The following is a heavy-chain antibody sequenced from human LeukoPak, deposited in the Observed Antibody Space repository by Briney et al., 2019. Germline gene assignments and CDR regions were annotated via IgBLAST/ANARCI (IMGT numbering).Heavy chain of an antibody. CDR3: ARRLAAGGTTLHY. CDR1: GCTFTNYD. CDR2: MNPNSGNT. J-gene: IGHJ4*02. V-gene: IGHV1-8*01. Sequence: GSSVKVSCEACGCTFTNYDINLVRQATRQGLEWFGWMNPNSGNTGYAQNFQGRVSMTRNTSTSTAYMELSSLRSEDTAVYYCARRLAAGGTTLHYWGQGTPVTVSS. D-gene: IGHD1-14*01.